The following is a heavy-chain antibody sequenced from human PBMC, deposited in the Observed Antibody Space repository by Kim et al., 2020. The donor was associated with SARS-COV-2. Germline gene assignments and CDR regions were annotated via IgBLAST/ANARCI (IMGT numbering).Heavy chain of an antibody. J-gene: IGHJ6*01. CDR3: ARRGGSSWGIYYYYGM. CDR1: GGSISSSSYY. D-gene: IGHD6-13*01. Sequence: SETLSLTCTVSGGSISSSSYYWGWIRQPPGKGLEWIGSIYYSGSTYYNPSLKSRVTISVDTSKNQFSLKLSSVTAADTAVYYCARRGGSSWGIYYYYGM. V-gene: IGHV4-39*01. CDR2: IYYSGST.